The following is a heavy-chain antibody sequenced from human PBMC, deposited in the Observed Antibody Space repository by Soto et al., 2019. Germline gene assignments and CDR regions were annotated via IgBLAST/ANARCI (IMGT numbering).Heavy chain of an antibody. V-gene: IGHV4-38-2*02. Sequence: SETLSLTCNVSGYSISSGYYWGWIRQPPGKGLEWIGSVYHSGSTFYNPSLKSRATMSADTSKNQFSLRLSSVTAADTAVYFCARWSYQYDSGGEGYSFDYWGQGTLVTVS. D-gene: IGHD3-10*01. CDR1: GYSISSGYY. CDR3: ARWSYQYDSGGEGYSFDY. J-gene: IGHJ4*02. CDR2: VYHSGST.